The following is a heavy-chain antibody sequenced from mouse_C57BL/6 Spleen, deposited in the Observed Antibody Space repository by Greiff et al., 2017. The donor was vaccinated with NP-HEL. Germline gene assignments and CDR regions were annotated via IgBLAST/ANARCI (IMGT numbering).Heavy chain of an antibody. CDR1: GYAFSSSW. V-gene: IGHV1-82*01. D-gene: IGHD1-1*01. J-gene: IGHJ2*01. Sequence: VQLQQSGPELVKPGASVKISCKASGYAFSSSWMNWVKQRPGKGLEWIGRIYPGDGDTNYNGKFKGKATLTADKSSSTAYMQLSSLTSEDSAVYFCARWVLRRGYYFDYWGQGTTLTVSS. CDR3: ARWVLRRGYYFDY. CDR2: IYPGDGDT.